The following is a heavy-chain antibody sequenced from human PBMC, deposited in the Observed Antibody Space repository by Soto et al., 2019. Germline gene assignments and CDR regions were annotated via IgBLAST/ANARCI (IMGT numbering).Heavy chain of an antibody. V-gene: IGHV4-59*08. D-gene: IGHD3-10*01. Sequence: SETLCLTYTVAGGSISSFYGSWIRKHPGKGLEWIGYIYYSGSTNYNPSLKSRVTISVDTSKNQFSLKLSSVTAADTAVYYCSIFSAAGGFGESHAAFEIWGHGTTVTVSS. J-gene: IGHJ3*02. CDR3: SIFSAAGGFGESHAAFEI. CDR1: GGSISSFY. CDR2: IYYSGST.